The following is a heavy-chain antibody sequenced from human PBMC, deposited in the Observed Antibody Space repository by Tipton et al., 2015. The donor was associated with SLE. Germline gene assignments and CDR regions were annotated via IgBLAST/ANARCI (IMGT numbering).Heavy chain of an antibody. V-gene: IGHV3-11*06. CDR1: GLTFSDYY. D-gene: IGHD1-14*01. Sequence: SLRLSCAASGLTFSDYYMSWIRQAPGKGLEWVSYISSSSSYTNYADSVKGRFTISRDNAKNSLYLQMNSLRAEDTAVYYCATQVYRTSARAWYYDMDVWGQGTTVTVSS. CDR3: ATQVYRTSARAWYYDMDV. CDR2: ISSSSSYT. J-gene: IGHJ6*02.